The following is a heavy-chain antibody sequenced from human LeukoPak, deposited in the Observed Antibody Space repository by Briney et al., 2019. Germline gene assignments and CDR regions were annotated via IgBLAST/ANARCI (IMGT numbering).Heavy chain of an antibody. Sequence: ASVKVSCKASGYTFTSYYMHWVRQAPGQGLEWMGIINPSGGSTSYAQKFQGRVTMTRDTSTSTVYMELSSLRSEDTAVYYCAGNYYDSSRGYYFDYWGQGTLVTVSS. CDR3: AGNYYDSSRGYYFDY. V-gene: IGHV1-46*01. D-gene: IGHD3-22*01. J-gene: IGHJ4*02. CDR1: GYTFTSYY. CDR2: INPSGGST.